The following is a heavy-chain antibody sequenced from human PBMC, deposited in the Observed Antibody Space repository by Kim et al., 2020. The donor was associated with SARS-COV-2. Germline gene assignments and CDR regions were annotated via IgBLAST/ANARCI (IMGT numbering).Heavy chain of an antibody. CDR2: STI. V-gene: IGHV3-48*03. Sequence: STIYYADPVKGRFTIPRDNAKTSLYLQMNSLRAEDTAVYYCASLYSSSSGYWGQGTLVTVSS. D-gene: IGHD6-6*01. J-gene: IGHJ4*02. CDR3: ASLYSSSSGY.